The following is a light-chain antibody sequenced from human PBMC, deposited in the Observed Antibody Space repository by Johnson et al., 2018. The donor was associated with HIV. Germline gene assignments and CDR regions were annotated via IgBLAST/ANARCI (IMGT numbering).Light chain of an antibody. V-gene: IGLV1-51*01. CDR1: SSNIGSNY. Sequence: QSVLTQPPSVSVAPGQKVTISCSVSSSNIGSNYVSWYQQLPGTAPKLLIYDNHKRPSWIPDRFPGSKSGTSASLCITGLQTGDEADYYCGTWDSSLRSGFFGTGTKVTVL. J-gene: IGLJ1*01. CDR3: GTWDSSLRSGF. CDR2: DNH.